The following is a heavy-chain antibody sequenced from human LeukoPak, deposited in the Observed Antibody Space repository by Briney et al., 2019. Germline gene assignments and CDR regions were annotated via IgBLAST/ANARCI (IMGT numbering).Heavy chain of an antibody. Sequence: GGSLRLSCAASGFTFSSYSMNWVRQAPGKGLEWVSYISSSSSTIYYADSVKGRFTISRDNAKNSLYLQMNSLRAEDTAVYYCARDFKDSSSWVSFDYWGQGTLVTVSS. D-gene: IGHD6-6*01. CDR1: GFTFSSYS. CDR2: ISSSSSTI. V-gene: IGHV3-48*01. J-gene: IGHJ4*02. CDR3: ARDFKDSSSWVSFDY.